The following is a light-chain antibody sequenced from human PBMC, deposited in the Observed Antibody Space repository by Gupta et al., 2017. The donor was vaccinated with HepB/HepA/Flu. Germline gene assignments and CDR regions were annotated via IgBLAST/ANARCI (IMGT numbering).Light chain of an antibody. CDR2: FDS. CDR3: QVWDPTSDLLV. CDR1: DIGSKS. Sequence: SYVLTQPPSVSVAPGTTARLTCGGHDIGSKSVHWYQQKPGQAPVVFIFFDSDRPSGIPDRFSGSNSGGTATLSISRVEAGDEADYYCQVWDPTSDLLVFGTGTKVTVL. J-gene: IGLJ1*01. V-gene: IGLV3-21*04.